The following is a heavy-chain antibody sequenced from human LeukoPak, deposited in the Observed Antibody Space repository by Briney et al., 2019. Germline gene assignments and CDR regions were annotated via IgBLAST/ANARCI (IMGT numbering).Heavy chain of an antibody. J-gene: IGHJ4*02. V-gene: IGHV3-11*01. CDR2: ISSSGSTI. Sequence: PGGSLRLSCAASGFTFSDYYMSWIRQAPGEGLEWVSYISSSGSTIYYADSVKGRFTISRDNAKNSLYLQMNSLRAEDTAVYYCARAGSSGWSDFDYWGQGTLVTVSS. CDR1: GFTFSDYY. CDR3: ARAGSSGWSDFDY. D-gene: IGHD6-19*01.